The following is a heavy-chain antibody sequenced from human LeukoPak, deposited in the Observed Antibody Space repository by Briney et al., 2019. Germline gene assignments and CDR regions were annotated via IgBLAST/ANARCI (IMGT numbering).Heavy chain of an antibody. D-gene: IGHD6-19*01. Sequence: GGSLRLSCAASGFTVSSNYMSWVRQAPGKGLEWVSVIYSGGSTYYADSVKGRFTISRDNSKNTLYLQMNSLRAEDTAVYYCAGRSIAVAGRRDYWGQGTLVTVSS. V-gene: IGHV3-66*01. CDR1: GFTVSSNY. J-gene: IGHJ4*02. CDR2: IYSGGST. CDR3: AGRSIAVAGRRDY.